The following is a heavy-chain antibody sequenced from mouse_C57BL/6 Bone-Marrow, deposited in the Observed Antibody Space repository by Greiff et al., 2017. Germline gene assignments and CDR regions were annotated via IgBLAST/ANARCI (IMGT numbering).Heavy chain of an antibody. CDR1: GYTFTEYY. CDR2: INPYNGGT. Sequence: EVQLQQSGPVLVKPGASVKMSCKASGYTFTEYYMNWVKQSHGKSLEWIGVINPYNGGTSYNQKFKGKATLTVDKSSSTAYMELNSLTSEDSAVYYCARRTTDYAMDYWGQGTSVTVSS. V-gene: IGHV1-19*01. CDR3: ARRTTDYAMDY. D-gene: IGHD1-1*01. J-gene: IGHJ4*01.